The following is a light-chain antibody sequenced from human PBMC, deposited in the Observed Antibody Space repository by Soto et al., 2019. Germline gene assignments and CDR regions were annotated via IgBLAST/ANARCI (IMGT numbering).Light chain of an antibody. CDR1: SSNIGAGYD. V-gene: IGLV1-40*01. CDR2: GNI. CDR3: QSYDSSLSGWV. Sequence: QSVLTQPPSVSGAPGQRVTISCTGSSSNIGAGYDVHWYQQLPGTAPKLLIYGNINRPSGVPDRFSGSKSGTSASLAITGLQAEDEADYYCQSYDSSLSGWVFGGGTKPTVL. J-gene: IGLJ3*02.